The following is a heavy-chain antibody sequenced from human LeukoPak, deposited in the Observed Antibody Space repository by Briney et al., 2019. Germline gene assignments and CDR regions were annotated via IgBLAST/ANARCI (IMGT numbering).Heavy chain of an antibody. V-gene: IGHV4-59*01. CDR2: IYYSGST. D-gene: IGHD5-24*01. Sequence: SSETLSLTCAVSGGSISSYYWSWIRQPPGKGLEWIGYIYYSGSTNHNPSLKSRVTISVDTSKNQFSLKLSSVTAADTAVYYCARGARDGYNYHYWGQGTLVTVSS. CDR3: ARGARDGYNYHY. CDR1: GGSISSYY. J-gene: IGHJ4*02.